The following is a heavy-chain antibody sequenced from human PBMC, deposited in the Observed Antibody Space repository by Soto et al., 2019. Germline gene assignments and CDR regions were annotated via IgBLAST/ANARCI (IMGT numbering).Heavy chain of an antibody. J-gene: IGHJ3*02. CDR3: AKGPPDIVVVVAAIFYAFDI. CDR1: GFTFSSYS. D-gene: IGHD2-15*01. Sequence: PGGSLRLSCAASGFTFSSYSMSWVRQAPGKGLEWVSAISGSGGSTYYADSVKGRFTISRDNSKNTLYLQMNSLRAEDTAVYYCAKGPPDIVVVVAAIFYAFDIWGQGTMVTVSS. CDR2: ISGSGGST. V-gene: IGHV3-23*01.